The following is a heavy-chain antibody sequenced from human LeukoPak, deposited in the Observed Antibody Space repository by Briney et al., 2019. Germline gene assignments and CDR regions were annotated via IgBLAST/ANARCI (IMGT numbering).Heavy chain of an antibody. D-gene: IGHD2-15*01. Sequence: GGSLRLSCAASGFTFSSYWMSWVRQTPGKGLEWVANIKQDGSEKYYVDSVKGRFTISRDNAKNSLYLQMNSLRAEDTAVYYCAREKSECSAGSCYSVFDYWGQGTLVTVSS. CDR1: GFTFSSYW. CDR3: AREKSECSAGSCYSVFDY. J-gene: IGHJ4*02. CDR2: IKQDGSEK. V-gene: IGHV3-7*01.